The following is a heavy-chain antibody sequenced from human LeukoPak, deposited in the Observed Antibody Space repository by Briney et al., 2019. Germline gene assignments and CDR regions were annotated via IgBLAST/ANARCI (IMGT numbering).Heavy chain of an antibody. J-gene: IGHJ4*02. CDR1: SGSISTYY. V-gene: IGHV4-4*07. D-gene: IGHD3-10*01. CDR2: LHTSGST. CDR3: AMQILLCHYY. Sequence: SETLSLTCSVSSGSISTYYWSWIRQPAGEGLEWIGRLHTSGSTHYNPSLKSRVTMSVDTSNNQFSLKLTSVTAADTAMYYCAMQILLCHYYWGQGTLVTVSS.